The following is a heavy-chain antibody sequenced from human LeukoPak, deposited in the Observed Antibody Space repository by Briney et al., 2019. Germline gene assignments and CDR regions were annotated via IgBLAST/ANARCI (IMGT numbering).Heavy chain of an antibody. CDR2: ISGSSNYI. CDR3: AREPSGWYVDY. J-gene: IGHJ4*02. V-gene: IGHV3-21*01. Sequence: PGGSLRLSCAVSGFTFSDFSINWVRLAPGKGLEWLSYISGSSNYIYYADSVKGRFTISRDSAKKSVYPQMNSLRAEDTALYYCAREPSGWYVDYWGRGTLVTVSS. D-gene: IGHD6-19*01. CDR1: GFTFSDFS.